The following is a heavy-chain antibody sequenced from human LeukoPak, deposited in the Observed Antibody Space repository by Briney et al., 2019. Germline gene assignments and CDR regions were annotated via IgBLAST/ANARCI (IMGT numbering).Heavy chain of an antibody. V-gene: IGHV4-59*01. CDR3: ARVQNYDFWSGYPWYFDL. Sequence: SETLSLTCTVSGGSISSYYWSWIRQPPGKGLEWIGYIYYSGSTNYNPSLKSRVTISVDTSKNQFSLKLSSVTAADTAVYYCARVQNYDFWSGYPWYFDLWGRGTLVTVSS. J-gene: IGHJ2*01. CDR2: IYYSGST. D-gene: IGHD3-3*01. CDR1: GGSISSYY.